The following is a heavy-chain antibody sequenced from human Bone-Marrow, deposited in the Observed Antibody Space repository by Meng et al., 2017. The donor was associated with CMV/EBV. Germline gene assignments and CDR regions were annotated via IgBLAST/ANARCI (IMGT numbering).Heavy chain of an antibody. J-gene: IGHJ4*02. D-gene: IGHD3-10*01. CDR3: ARERITMVRGANRYFDY. Sequence: GESLKISCAASGFTFSSYGMHWVRQAPGKGLEWVAFIRYDGSNKYYADSVKGRFTISRDNSKNTLYLQMNSLRAEDTAVYYCARERITMVRGANRYFDYWGQGTLVTVSS. CDR1: GFTFSSYG. CDR2: IRYDGSNK. V-gene: IGHV3-30*02.